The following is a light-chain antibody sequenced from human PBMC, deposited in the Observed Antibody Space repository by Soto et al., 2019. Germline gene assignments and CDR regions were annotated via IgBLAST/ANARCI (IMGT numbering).Light chain of an antibody. CDR3: QQYGSLTQR. Sequence: EIGVKHALASLSLTTKKKAALYLRASQSINNIYFAWYQQRPGQAPRLLIYGVSRRATGIPDRFSGSGSGTDFTLTISRLEPEDFAVYCCQQYGSLTQRLGQGTKVDIK. J-gene: IGKJ1*01. CDR2: GVS. V-gene: IGKV3-20*01. CDR1: QSINNIY.